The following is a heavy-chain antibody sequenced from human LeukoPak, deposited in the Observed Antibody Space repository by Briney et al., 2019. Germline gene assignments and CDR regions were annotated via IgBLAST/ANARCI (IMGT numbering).Heavy chain of an antibody. CDR1: GFTFSNYW. D-gene: IGHD3-22*01. V-gene: IGHV3-21*01. CDR2: ISVRSNYI. J-gene: IGHJ4*02. Sequence: PGGSLRLSCAASGFTFSNYWMSWVRQAPGKGLEWVSSISVRSNYIYYADSVRGRFRISRDDARDSLYLQMNSLRAEDTAVYYCVRLRRNSDTSGFYYYYDFWGQGTLATVSS. CDR3: VRLRRNSDTSGFYYYYDF.